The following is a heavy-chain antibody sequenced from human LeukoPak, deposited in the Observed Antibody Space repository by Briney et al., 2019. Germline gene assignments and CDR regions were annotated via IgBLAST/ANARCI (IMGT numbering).Heavy chain of an antibody. CDR3: AKDFIGWELHATEGDAFDI. V-gene: IGHV3-23*01. D-gene: IGHD1-26*01. CDR1: GGFNTHYY. Sequence: PSETLSLTCSVSGGFNTHYYWSWIRQPPGKGLEWVSAISGSGGSTYYADSVKGRFTISRDNSKNTLYLQMNSLRAEDTAVYYCAKDFIGWELHATEGDAFDIWGQGTMVTVSS. CDR2: ISGSGGST. J-gene: IGHJ3*02.